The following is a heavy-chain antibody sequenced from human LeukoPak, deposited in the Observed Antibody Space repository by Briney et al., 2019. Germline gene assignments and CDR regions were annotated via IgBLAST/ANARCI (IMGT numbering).Heavy chain of an antibody. CDR1: GYIFTGYY. CDR2: INPNSGAT. CDR3: AREGLFTTHWFDP. D-gene: IGHD3-3*01. Sequence: ASVKVSCKASGYIFTGYYIHWVRLAPGQGLEWMGWINPNSGATNYAQKFQGRVTMTRDTSITTAYMELSSLRSDDTAVYYCAREGLFTTHWFDPWGQGTLVTVSS. V-gene: IGHV1-2*02. J-gene: IGHJ5*02.